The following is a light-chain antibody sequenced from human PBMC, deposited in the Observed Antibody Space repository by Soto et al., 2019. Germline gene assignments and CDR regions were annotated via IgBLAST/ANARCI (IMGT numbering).Light chain of an antibody. CDR3: QQYYSYPRS. CDR2: DAS. J-gene: IGKJ5*01. V-gene: IGKV1-5*01. Sequence: DIQMTQSPSTLSASVGDRVTITCRASQTISTWLAWYQQKPGKAPELLIYDASTLESGVPSRFSGSGSGTEFSLTISCLQSEDFATYYCQQYYSYPRSFGQGTRLEI. CDR1: QTISTW.